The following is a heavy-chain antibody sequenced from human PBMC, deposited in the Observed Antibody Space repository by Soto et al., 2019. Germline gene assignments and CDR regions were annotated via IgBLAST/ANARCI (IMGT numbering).Heavy chain of an antibody. CDR3: AKENTFADY. CDR2: LSHDGSNK. CDR1: GFTLSSPG. D-gene: IGHD2-2*02. Sequence: QVQLVESGGGVVQPGRSLRLSCAASGFTLSSPGMHWVRQDPGKGLEWVAVLSHDGSNKFYAVSVEGRFTISRDDSKNTLYLQMNSLGDEDTAMYYCAKENTFADYWGQGTLVTVSP. J-gene: IGHJ4*02. V-gene: IGHV3-30*18.